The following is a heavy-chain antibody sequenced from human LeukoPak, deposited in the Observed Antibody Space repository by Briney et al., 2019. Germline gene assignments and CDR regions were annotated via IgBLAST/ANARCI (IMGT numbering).Heavy chain of an antibody. CDR2: IYYSGST. CDR3: ARERGAFDI. J-gene: IGHJ3*02. V-gene: IGHV4-59*12. CDR1: GASISTYY. Sequence: PSETLSLTCTVSGASISTYYWSWIRQPPGKGLEWIGYIYYSGSTNYNPSLKSRVTISVDTSKNQFSLKLSSVTAADTAVYYCARERGAFDIWGQGTMVTVSS. D-gene: IGHD3-10*01.